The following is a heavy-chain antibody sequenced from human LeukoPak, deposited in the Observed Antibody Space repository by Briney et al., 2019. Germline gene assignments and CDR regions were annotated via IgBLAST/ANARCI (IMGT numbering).Heavy chain of an antibody. CDR1: GYTFTGYY. Sequence: GGSVKVSCKASGYTFTGYYIHYVRQAPGKGLEWMGRIDPYSGNTNYAHKIQGRVTMARDTSINTPYMELNRLRADDTAVFYCARSKKFCRGGSCDFDYWGQGTMLTVSS. V-gene: IGHV1-2*06. CDR3: ARSKKFCRGGSCDFDY. CDR2: IDPYSGNT. D-gene: IGHD2-15*01. J-gene: IGHJ4*02.